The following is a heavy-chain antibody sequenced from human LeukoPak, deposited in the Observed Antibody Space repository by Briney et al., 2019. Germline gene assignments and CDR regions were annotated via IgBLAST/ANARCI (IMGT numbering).Heavy chain of an antibody. V-gene: IGHV3-23*01. CDR3: AKGFYPFVGVVIPIDY. D-gene: IGHD3-3*01. J-gene: IGHJ4*02. Sequence: PGGPLRLSCAASGFTFSSYAMSWVRQAPGKGLEWVSAISGSGGSTYYADSVKGRFTISRDNSKNTLYLQMNSLRAEDTAVYYCAKGFYPFVGVVIPIDYWGQGTLVTVSS. CDR1: GFTFSSYA. CDR2: ISGSGGST.